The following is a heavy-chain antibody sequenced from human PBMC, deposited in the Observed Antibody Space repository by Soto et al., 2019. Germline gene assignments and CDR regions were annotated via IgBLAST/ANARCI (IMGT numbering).Heavy chain of an antibody. V-gene: IGHV1-18*04. CDR1: GYTFTNYG. D-gene: IGHD2-15*01. CDR3: ARSCSGGSCHSAY. CDR2: ISPFTGDT. Sequence: QVQLVQSGTEVKKPGASVRVSCKASGYTFTNYGINWVRQAPGQGLEWMGWISPFTGDTHYTQSLQGRITMTTDPSTSTAYMELRSLRSADTAVYYCARSCSGGSCHSAYWGQGTLVTVSS. J-gene: IGHJ4*02.